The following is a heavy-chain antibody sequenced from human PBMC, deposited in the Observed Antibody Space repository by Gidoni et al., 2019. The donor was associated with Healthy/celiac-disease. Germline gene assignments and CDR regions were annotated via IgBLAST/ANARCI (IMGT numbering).Heavy chain of an antibody. J-gene: IGHJ3*02. V-gene: IGHV1-69*01. CDR2: IIPIFGTA. CDR1: GVTFSSYA. CDR3: ASPYDSSGPFDI. Sequence: QVHLVQSGAEVKKHGSSVQVYCKASGVTFSSYAISWVRQAPGQGLEWMGGIIPIFGTANYAQKFQGRVTITADESTSTAYMELSSLRSEDTAGYYCASPYDSSGPFDIWGQGTMVTVSS. D-gene: IGHD3-22*01.